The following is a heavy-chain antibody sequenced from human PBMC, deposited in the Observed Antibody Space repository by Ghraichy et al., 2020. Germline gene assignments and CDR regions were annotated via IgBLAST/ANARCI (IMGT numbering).Heavy chain of an antibody. CDR2: ISGSGDST. Sequence: GGSLRLSCAASGFTFSSYAMSWVRQAPGKGLEWVSVISGSGDSTYYADSVKGRFTISRDNSKNTLYLQMNSLRAEDTAVYYCAKAPEEVTTLPDYFDYWGQGTLVTVSS. CDR3: AKAPEEVTTLPDYFDY. D-gene: IGHD4-17*01. J-gene: IGHJ4*02. CDR1: GFTFSSYA. V-gene: IGHV3-23*01.